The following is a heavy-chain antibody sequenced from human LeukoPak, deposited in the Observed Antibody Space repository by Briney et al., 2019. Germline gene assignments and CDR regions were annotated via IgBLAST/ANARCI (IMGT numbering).Heavy chain of an antibody. CDR1: GGTFSSYA. J-gene: IGHJ4*02. CDR3: ASGADYDILTGYYGAYDY. CDR2: IIPIFGTA. Sequence: SVKVSCKASGGTFSSYAISWVRQAPGQGLEWMGGIIPIFGTANYAQKFQGRVTITTDESTSTAYMELSSLRSEDTAVYYCASGADYDILTGYYGAYDYWGQGTLVTVSS. V-gene: IGHV1-69*05. D-gene: IGHD3-9*01.